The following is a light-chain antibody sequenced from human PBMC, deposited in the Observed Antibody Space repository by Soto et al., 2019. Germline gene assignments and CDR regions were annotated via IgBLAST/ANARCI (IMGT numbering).Light chain of an antibody. CDR2: GNS. CDR3: HSYDRSLLWV. CDR1: SSNIGAGYD. J-gene: IGLJ3*02. V-gene: IGLV1-40*01. Sequence: QSVLTQPPSVSGAPGQRVTISCTGGSSNIGAGYDVHWYQQLPGTAPKLLIYGNSNRRSGVPDRFSGSKSGTSASLAITGLQAEDEADYYCHSYDRSLLWVFGGGTKLTVL.